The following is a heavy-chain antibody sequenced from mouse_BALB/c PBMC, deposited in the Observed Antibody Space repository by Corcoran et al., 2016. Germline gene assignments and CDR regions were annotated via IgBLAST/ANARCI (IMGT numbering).Heavy chain of an antibody. CDR3: AREPLAMDY. V-gene: IGHV9-3-1*01. J-gene: IGHJ4*01. CDR2: INTYTGEP. CDR1: GYTFTNYG. Sequence: QIQLVQSGPELKKPGETVKISCKASGYTFTNYGMNWVKQAPGKGLKWMGWINTYTGEPTYADDFKGRFAFSLETSASTAYLQINNLKNEDTATYFCAREPLAMDYWGQGTLVTVSS.